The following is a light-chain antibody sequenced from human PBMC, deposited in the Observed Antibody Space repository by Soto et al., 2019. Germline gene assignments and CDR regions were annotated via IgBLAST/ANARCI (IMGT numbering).Light chain of an antibody. CDR3: QQYGSTPWT. CDR1: QRVSNNF. J-gene: IGKJ1*01. CDR2: DAT. V-gene: IGKV3D-20*01. Sequence: VVLTQFPGTLSLSPGETATLSCGASQRVSNNFLGWYQQKPGLPPRLLIYDATSRANGIPERFGGRGSGTHFTLTISRLEPEDFAVYYCQQYGSTPWTCGRGTKVEMK.